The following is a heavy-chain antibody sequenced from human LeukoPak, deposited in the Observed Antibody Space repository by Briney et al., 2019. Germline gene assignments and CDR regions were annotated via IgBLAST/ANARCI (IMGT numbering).Heavy chain of an antibody. D-gene: IGHD5-18*01. V-gene: IGHV3-53*04. CDR2: IYSGGTT. CDR3: ARVDTVMAYYFDL. Sequence: GGSLRLSCAASGFTVSTNCMTWVRQAPGKGLEWVSTIYSGGTTYYADSVMGRFTISRHNSRNTLYLQMNSLRAEDTSVYYCARVDTVMAYYFDLWGQGTLVTVSS. J-gene: IGHJ4*02. CDR1: GFTVSTNC.